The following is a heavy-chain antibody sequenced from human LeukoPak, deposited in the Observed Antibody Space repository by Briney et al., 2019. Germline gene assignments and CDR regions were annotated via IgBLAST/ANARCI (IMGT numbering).Heavy chain of an antibody. CDR2: IYYCEST. CDR3: GRVIDYYDSSGYCSYFDY. D-gene: IGHD3-22*01. J-gene: IGHJ4*02. CDR1: GVYLSSYY. V-gene: IGHV4-59*01. Sequence: SETLSLTCTVSGVYLSSYYGIWLRQPPGKGLEWIGYIYYCESTNYTPSLKSRVTITVDTSKHQFSLKPSSVTAADTAVYYCGRVIDYYDSSGYCSYFDYWGQGTLVTVSS.